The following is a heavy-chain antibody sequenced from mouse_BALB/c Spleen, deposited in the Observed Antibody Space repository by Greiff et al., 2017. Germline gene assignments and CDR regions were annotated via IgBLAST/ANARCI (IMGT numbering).Heavy chain of an antibody. V-gene: IGHV14-3*02. D-gene: IGHD2-10*02. CDR1: GFNIKDTY. CDR3: ARGYGTTPMDY. J-gene: IGHJ4*01. CDR2: IDPANGNT. Sequence: VQLQQSGAELVKPGASVKLSCTASGFNIKDTYMHWVKQRPEQGLEWIGRIDPANGNTKYDPKFQGKATITADTSSNTAYLQLSSLTSEDTAVYYCARGYGTTPMDYWGQGTSVTVSS.